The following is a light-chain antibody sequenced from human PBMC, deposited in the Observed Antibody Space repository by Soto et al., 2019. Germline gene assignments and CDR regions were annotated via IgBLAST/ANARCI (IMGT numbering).Light chain of an antibody. CDR2: GAS. CDR3: QQYNNWLTWT. J-gene: IGKJ1*01. Sequence: EIVMTQSPATLSVSPGERATLSCRASQSVSGNLAWYQQKPGQAPRLLIYGASTRATGIPARFSGSGSGTEFTLTISSLQAEDFAVYDCQQYNNWLTWTFGQGTKVEIK. V-gene: IGKV3-15*01. CDR1: QSVSGN.